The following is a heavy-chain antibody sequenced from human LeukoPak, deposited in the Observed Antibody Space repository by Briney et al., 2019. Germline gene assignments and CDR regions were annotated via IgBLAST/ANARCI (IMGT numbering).Heavy chain of an antibody. CDR3: AKVRGTYYYMDV. V-gene: IGHV3-23*01. J-gene: IGHJ6*03. Sequence: GGSLRLSCRASEFNFRSFAMNWVRRAPGKGLEWVSTISGGGGSTYYADSVKGRFAISRDNLNNTLYLQMDSLRADDTAVYYCAKVRGTYYYMDVWGKGTTVTVSS. CDR1: EFNFRSFA. CDR2: ISGGGGST.